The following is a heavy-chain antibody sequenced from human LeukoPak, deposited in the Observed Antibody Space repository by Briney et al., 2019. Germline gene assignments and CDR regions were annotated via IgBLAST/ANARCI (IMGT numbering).Heavy chain of an antibody. V-gene: IGHV1-46*01. CDR2: IDPSGGST. CDR1: GYTFTGYY. Sequence: APVKVSCKASGYTFTGYYIHWVRQAPGQGLEWMGIIDPSGGSTIYAQRFQGRVTMTRDTSTSTVYMELSSLRSEDTAVYYCARTATTSDYWGQGTLVTVSS. CDR3: ARTATTSDY. J-gene: IGHJ4*02. D-gene: IGHD4-17*01.